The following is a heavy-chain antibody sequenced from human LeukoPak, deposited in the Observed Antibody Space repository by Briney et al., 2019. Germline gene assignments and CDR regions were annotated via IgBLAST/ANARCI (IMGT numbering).Heavy chain of an antibody. V-gene: IGHV1-3*01. CDR1: GYTFSNYA. CDR2: INAGNGNT. J-gene: IGHJ4*02. CDR3: ARDPTTGVVADGKFSSDYYFDS. Sequence: ASVKVSCKASGYTFSNYAIHWVRQAPGQRLEWMGWINAGNGNTINSQKFQGRVTITRDTSASTAYMELSSLRSEDTAVYYCARDPTTGVVADGKFSSDYYFDSWGRGTLVTVSS. D-gene: IGHD3-22*01.